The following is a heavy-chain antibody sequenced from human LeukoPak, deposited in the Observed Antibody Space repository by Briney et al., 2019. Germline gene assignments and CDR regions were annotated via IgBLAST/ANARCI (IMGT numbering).Heavy chain of an antibody. Sequence: ASVKVSCKTSGYTFGSYGISWVRQAPGQGLEWMGRISAYNGKTNYAQKLQGRVTMTTDTSTSTAYMELRSLRSDDTAVYYCARDKAHSSWYVGVTTDYWGQGTLVTVSS. CDR2: ISAYNGKT. J-gene: IGHJ4*02. V-gene: IGHV1-18*01. D-gene: IGHD6-13*01. CDR1: GYTFGSYG. CDR3: ARDKAHSSWYVGVTTDY.